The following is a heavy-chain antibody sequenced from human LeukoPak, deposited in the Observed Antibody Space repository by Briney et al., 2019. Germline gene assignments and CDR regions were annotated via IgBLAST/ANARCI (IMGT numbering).Heavy chain of an antibody. CDR3: ARGRDVDS. CDR2: ENQDGSEI. V-gene: IGHV3-7*03. CDR1: GFTGSNNY. J-gene: IGHJ5*01. Sequence: GGSLRLSCAASGFTGSNNYVSWVRQAPGKGLEWVANENQDGSEIYYVDSVKGRFIMSRDNTKNSFYLQMSSLRVEDTAVYYCARGRDVDSWGQGTLVTVSS.